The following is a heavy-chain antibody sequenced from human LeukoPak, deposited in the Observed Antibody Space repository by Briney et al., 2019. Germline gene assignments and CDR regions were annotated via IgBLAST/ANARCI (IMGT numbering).Heavy chain of an antibody. D-gene: IGHD2-2*01. CDR1: GFTFNDYG. CDR3: ARAYCSSTSCYEKNYYGMDV. Sequence: GGSLRLSCAASGFTFNDYGMSWVRQAPGKGLEWVSGINWNGGSTDYADSVKGRFTISRDNAKNSLYLQMNSLRAEDTALYHCARAYCSSTSCYEKNYYGMDVWGQGTTVTVSS. CDR2: INWNGGST. J-gene: IGHJ6*02. V-gene: IGHV3-20*01.